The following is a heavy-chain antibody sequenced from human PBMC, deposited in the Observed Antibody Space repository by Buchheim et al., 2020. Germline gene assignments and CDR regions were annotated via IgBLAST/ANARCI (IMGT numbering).Heavy chain of an antibody. Sequence: QVQLQESGPGLVKPSETLSLTCTVSGDSISSYYWSWIRQPSGKGLEWIGYIYYSGTTNYNPSLKSRVTISADTSKNQFSLKLSSVTAADTAVYYCARRDGSAAMGPYYHYGMDVWGQGTT. D-gene: IGHD5-18*01. J-gene: IGHJ6*02. CDR3: ARRDGSAAMGPYYHYGMDV. V-gene: IGHV4-59*01. CDR2: IYYSGTT. CDR1: GDSISSYY.